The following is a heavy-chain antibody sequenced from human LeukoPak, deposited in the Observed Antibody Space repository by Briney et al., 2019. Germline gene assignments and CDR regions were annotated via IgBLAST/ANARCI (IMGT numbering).Heavy chain of an antibody. CDR2: INPNSGGT. V-gene: IGHV1-2*02. J-gene: IGHJ3*02. Sequence: GASVKVSCKASGYTXTAYYMQWVRQAPGQGPEWMGWINPNSGGTDYAQKFQGRVTMTRDTSISTAYMELSSLTSDDTAVYYCARDGIYSRNFDAFDIWGQGTMVTVSS. D-gene: IGHD6-13*01. CDR3: ARDGIYSRNFDAFDI. CDR1: GYTXTAYY.